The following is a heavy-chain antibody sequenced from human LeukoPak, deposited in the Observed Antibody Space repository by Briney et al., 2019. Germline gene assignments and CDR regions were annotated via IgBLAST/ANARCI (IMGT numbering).Heavy chain of an antibody. CDR2: AGVTGGTI. CDR1: GFTFSNYE. D-gene: IGHD4-23*01. CDR3: ARKGGGYGMDV. J-gene: IGHJ6*02. Sequence: GGSLRLSCAASGFTFSNYEMNWVRQAPGKGLEWVSYAGVTGGTIYYADSVRGRFTISRDNAKNSLYLQMNSLRAEDTAVYYCARKGGGYGMDVWGQGATVTVSS. V-gene: IGHV3-48*03.